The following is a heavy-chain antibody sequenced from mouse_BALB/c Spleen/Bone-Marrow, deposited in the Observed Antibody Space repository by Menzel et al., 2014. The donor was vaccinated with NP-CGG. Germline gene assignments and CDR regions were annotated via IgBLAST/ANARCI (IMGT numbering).Heavy chain of an antibody. Sequence: EVHLVESGGDLVQPGGSRKLSCAASGFTFSAFGVHWVRQAPERGLEWVAYIISGSNTIYYSDKVKGRFTISRDNPKNTLFLQMTSLRSEDTAMYYCARSRYDVGWFAYWGQGTLVTVSA. J-gene: IGHJ3*01. CDR2: IISGSNTI. CDR1: GFTFSAFG. D-gene: IGHD2-14*01. CDR3: ARSRYDVGWFAY. V-gene: IGHV5-17*02.